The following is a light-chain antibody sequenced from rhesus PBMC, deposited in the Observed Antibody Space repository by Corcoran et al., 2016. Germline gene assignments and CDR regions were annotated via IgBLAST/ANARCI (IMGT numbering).Light chain of an antibody. CDR2: YAS. CDR3: QRHNSSPT. V-gene: IGKV1S14*01. J-gene: IGKJ1*01. CDR1: QGMSNY. Sequence: DIQMTQSPSSLSASVGDTVTITCRASQGMSNYLAWYQQKPEKAPKPLIYYASNLESGVPSRFSGSGSVTDFPLTISGLQPQVFAISYCQRHNSSPTFGQGTKVEIK.